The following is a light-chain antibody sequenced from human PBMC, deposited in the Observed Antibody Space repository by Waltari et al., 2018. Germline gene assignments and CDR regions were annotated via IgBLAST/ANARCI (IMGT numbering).Light chain of an antibody. Sequence: EIVMTQSPDSLAVSLGERATINCTSSQSVLYSSKNKNYLAWYQQKSGQPPKLLVYWASTRESGVPDRFTGSGSGTDFTLTISSLQAEDVAVYYCQQYYSIPFTFGPGTKVDIK. CDR2: WAS. CDR3: QQYYSIPFT. CDR1: QSVLYSSKNKNY. V-gene: IGKV4-1*01. J-gene: IGKJ3*01.